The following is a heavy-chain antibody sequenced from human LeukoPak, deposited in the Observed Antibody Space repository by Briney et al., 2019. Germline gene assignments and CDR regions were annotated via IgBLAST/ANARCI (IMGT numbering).Heavy chain of an antibody. V-gene: IGHV4-4*08. CDR1: GASIRSYY. Sequence: SETLSLTCAVSGASIRSYYWSWIRQPPGKGLEWIGYIYTSGSTNQNPSLKSRVTISLDTSKNHFSLKLTSVTAADTAVYYCARHPLLGSYWYFDLWGRGTLVTASS. CDR3: ARHPLLGSYWYFDL. J-gene: IGHJ2*01. CDR2: IYTSGST. D-gene: IGHD2-8*02.